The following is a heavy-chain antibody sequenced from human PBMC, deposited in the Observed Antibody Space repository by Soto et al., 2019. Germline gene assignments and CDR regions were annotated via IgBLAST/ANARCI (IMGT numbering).Heavy chain of an antibody. Sequence: GGSLRLSCAASGFTFSGSAMHWARQASGKGLEWVGRIRDKGNSYATAYAASVKGRFTISRDDSKNTAYLEMNSLKTEDTAVYYCSSWIGVTIDHWGQGTQVTVSS. J-gene: IGHJ4*02. CDR1: GFTFSGSA. D-gene: IGHD3-22*01. CDR2: IRDKGNSYAT. CDR3: SSWIGVTIDH. V-gene: IGHV3-73*01.